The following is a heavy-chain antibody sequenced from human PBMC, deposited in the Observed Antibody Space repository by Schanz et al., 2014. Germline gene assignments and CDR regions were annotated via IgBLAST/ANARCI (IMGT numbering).Heavy chain of an antibody. V-gene: IGHV3-23*01. J-gene: IGHJ4*02. D-gene: IGHD3-10*01. CDR2: ILGLASTT. Sequence: EVQLLESGGGLVEPGGSLRLSCAASGFSFSSYAMGWVRQVPGKGLEWVSAILGLASTTYYADSVKGRFTISRDNSKNLLYLQMNSLRAEDTAVYYCAKGRFGELSAFDIWGQGTLVTVSS. CDR3: AKGRFGELSAFDI. CDR1: GFSFSSYA.